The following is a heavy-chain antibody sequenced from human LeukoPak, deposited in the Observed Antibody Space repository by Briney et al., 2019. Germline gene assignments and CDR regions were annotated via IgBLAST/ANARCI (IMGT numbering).Heavy chain of an antibody. V-gene: IGHV3-21*01. D-gene: IGHD5-24*01. CDR3: AREGRVEMATFSYYYYYGMDV. Sequence: PGGSLRLSCAASGFTFSSYSMNWVRQAPGKGLEWVSSISSSSSYIYYADSVKGRFTISRDNSKNTLYLEMNSPRAEDTAVYYCAREGRVEMATFSYYYYYGMDVWGQGTTVTVSS. CDR1: GFTFSSYS. CDR2: ISSSSSYI. J-gene: IGHJ6*02.